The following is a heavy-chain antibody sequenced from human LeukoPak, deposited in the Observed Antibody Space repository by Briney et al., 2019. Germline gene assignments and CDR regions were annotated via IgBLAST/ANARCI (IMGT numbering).Heavy chain of an antibody. V-gene: IGHV3-21*06. Sequence: GGSLRLSCAASGFTFSRSWMTWVRQAPGKGLEWISSISSSSKFLYYEDSVRGRFTISRDNAKNSLFLQMDSLRGEDTAIYYCAREGLHPRIQLPGHYSDSWGPGTLVIVSS. D-gene: IGHD1-1*01. J-gene: IGHJ4*02. CDR2: ISSSSKFL. CDR3: AREGLHPRIQLPGHYSDS. CDR1: GFTFSRSW.